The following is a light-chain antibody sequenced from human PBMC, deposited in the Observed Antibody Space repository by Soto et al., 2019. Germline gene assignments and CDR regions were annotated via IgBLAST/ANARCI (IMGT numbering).Light chain of an antibody. J-gene: IGKJ3*01. Sequence: IQMTQSPSSLSASVGDRVTITCRASQAISSALAWYQQKPGKPPKLLIYDASTLQSGVLSRFSGTASGTDFTLTINSLQPEDFATYYCQQFNNWPVTFGPGTKVDIK. CDR1: QAISSA. V-gene: IGKV1D-13*01. CDR3: QQFNNWPVT. CDR2: DAS.